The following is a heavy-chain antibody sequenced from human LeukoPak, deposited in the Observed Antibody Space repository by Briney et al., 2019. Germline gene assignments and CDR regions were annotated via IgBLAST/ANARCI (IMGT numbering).Heavy chain of an antibody. CDR1: GVSVGSNNCY. CDR3: ARAVGAVYWYFDP. J-gene: IGHJ2*01. Sequence: PSETLSLTCAISGVSVGSNNCYWTWIRQSPGRGLEWIGYLSHSGSTNYNPSLKSRVAISVDTSKNQLSLKLSSVTAADTARYYCARAVGAVYWYFDPWGRGTLVTVSS. CDR2: LSHSGST. D-gene: IGHD1-26*01. V-gene: IGHV4-61*01.